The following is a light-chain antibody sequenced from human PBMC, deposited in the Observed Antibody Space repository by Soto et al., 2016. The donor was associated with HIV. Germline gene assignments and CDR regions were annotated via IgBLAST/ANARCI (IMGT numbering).Light chain of an antibody. V-gene: IGLV3-19*01. CDR1: SLRVHY. J-gene: IGLJ2*01. Sequence: SSELIQDPAVSVALGQTVGITCQGDSLRVHYAIWYQQKPGQAPVLILYGDNNRPSGIPGRFSGSSSGNTASLTITGAQAEDEADYFCSSRDNTGYHVLFGGGTNLTVL. CDR3: SSRDNTGYHVL. CDR2: GDN.